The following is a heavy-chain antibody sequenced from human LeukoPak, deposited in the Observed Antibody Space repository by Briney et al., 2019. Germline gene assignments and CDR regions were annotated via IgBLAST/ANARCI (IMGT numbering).Heavy chain of an antibody. V-gene: IGHV1-2*02. CDR3: ARDGWFGELLYYYYGMDV. J-gene: IGHJ6*02. Sequence: ASVKVSCKASGYTFTGYYMHWLRQAPGQGLEWMGWINPNSGGTNYAQKFQGRVAMTRDTSISTAYMELSRLRSDDTAVYYCARDGWFGELLYYYYGMDVWGQGTTVTVSS. D-gene: IGHD3-10*01. CDR2: INPNSGGT. CDR1: GYTFTGYY.